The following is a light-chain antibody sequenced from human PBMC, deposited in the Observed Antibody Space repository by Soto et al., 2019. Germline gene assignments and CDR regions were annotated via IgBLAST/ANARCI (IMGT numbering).Light chain of an antibody. J-gene: IGKJ2*01. V-gene: IGKV3-20*01. CDR3: PQYDSAPDT. Sequence: EIVLTQSPGTLSLSPGERATLSCRASQSVSRSYLAWFQQKPGQSPRLLIYGASSRATGIPDRFSGSGSGKDFTLTISRLEPEDFAVYYCPQYDSAPDTFGQVTKLEIK. CDR2: GAS. CDR1: QSVSRSY.